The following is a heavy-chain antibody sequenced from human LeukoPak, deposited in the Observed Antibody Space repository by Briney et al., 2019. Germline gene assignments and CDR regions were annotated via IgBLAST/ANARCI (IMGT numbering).Heavy chain of an antibody. Sequence: PGGSLRLSCAASGFTFSSYAMSWVRQAPGKGLEWVSAISGSGGSTYYADSVKGQFTTSRDNSKNTLYLQMNSLRAEDTAVYYCAKTYGDYYILVDWGQGTLVTVSS. CDR1: GFTFSSYA. J-gene: IGHJ4*02. V-gene: IGHV3-23*01. CDR3: AKTYGDYYILVD. D-gene: IGHD4-17*01. CDR2: ISGSGGST.